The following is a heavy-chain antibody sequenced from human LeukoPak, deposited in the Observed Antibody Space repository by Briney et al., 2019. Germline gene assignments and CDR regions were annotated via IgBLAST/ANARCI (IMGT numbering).Heavy chain of an antibody. D-gene: IGHD2-15*01. V-gene: IGHV3-30*04. CDR2: ISYDGSNK. CDR1: GFTFSSYA. Sequence: GGSLRLSCAASGFTFSSYAMHWVRQAPGKGLEWVAVISYDGSNKYYADSVKGRFTISRDNSKNTLYLQMNSLRAEDTAVYYCARDRGDIVVVVAATYRYYGMDVWGKGTTVTVSS. J-gene: IGHJ6*04. CDR3: ARDRGDIVVVVAATYRYYGMDV.